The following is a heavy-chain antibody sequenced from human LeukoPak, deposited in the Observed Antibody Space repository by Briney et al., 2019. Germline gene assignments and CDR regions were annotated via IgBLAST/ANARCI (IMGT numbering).Heavy chain of an antibody. CDR3: KSGGAAPGSFDY. CDR1: GFTFSDYY. CDR2: IKYDGNEE. D-gene: IGHD1-1*01. V-gene: IGHV3-7*01. J-gene: IGHJ4*02. Sequence: GGSLRLSCAASGFTFSDYYMSWIRQAPGKGLEWVANIKYDGNEEYYVDSVKGRFTISRDNAKNSLYLQLNSLRVEDTAVYYCKSGGAAPGSFDYWGQGTLVTVSP.